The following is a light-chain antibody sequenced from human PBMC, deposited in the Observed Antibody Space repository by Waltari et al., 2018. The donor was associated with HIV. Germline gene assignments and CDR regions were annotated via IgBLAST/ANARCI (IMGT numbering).Light chain of an antibody. J-gene: IGKJ5*01. CDR1: QDIITW. Sequence: DIQLTQSPSSVSASVGDSVTITCRASQDIITWLAWYQQKPGKAPRLLIYAASTLQSGVPSRFRGSGSATDFTLTINSAQPEDFATYYCQQADSFPVTFGQGTRLDFK. V-gene: IGKV1-12*01. CDR3: QQADSFPVT. CDR2: AAS.